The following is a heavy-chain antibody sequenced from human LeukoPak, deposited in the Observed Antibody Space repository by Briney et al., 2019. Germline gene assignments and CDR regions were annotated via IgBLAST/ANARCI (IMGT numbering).Heavy chain of an antibody. CDR2: IYTSGST. D-gene: IGHD3-22*01. V-gene: IGHV4-4*07. J-gene: IGHJ3*02. CDR1: GGSISSYY. CDR3: ARVREYYYDMGNAFDI. Sequence: KPSETLSLTCTVSGGSISSYYWSWIRQPAGKGLEWIGRIYTSGSTNYNPSLKSRVTMSVDTSKNQFSLKLSSVTAADTAVYYCARVREYYYDMGNAFDIWGQGTMVTVSS.